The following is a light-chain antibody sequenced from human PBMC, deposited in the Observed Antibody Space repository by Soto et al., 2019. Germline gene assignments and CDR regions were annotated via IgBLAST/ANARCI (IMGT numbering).Light chain of an antibody. CDR3: QQSYSTTWT. J-gene: IGKJ1*01. CDR1: QGISTY. V-gene: IGKV1-39*01. Sequence: IHMTQSPSSLSTSVGHRDTITCLASQGISTYLNCYQQKPGKAPKLLIYAASSLQSGVPSRFSGSGSETDFTLTISSLQPEDSATYSCQQSYSTTWTFGQGTKVDIK. CDR2: AAS.